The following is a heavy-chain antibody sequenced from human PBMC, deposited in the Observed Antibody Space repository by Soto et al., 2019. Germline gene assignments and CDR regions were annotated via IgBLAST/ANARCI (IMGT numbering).Heavy chain of an antibody. V-gene: IGHV3-23*01. D-gene: IGHD3-3*01. CDR1: GFTFSSYA. J-gene: IGHJ4*02. Sequence: GGSLRLSCAASGFTFSSYAMSWVRQAPGKGLEWVSAISGSGGSTYYADSVKGRFTISRDNSKNTLYLQMNSLRAEDTDVYYCAKDWRDFWSGYWYFDYWGQGTLVTVSS. CDR2: ISGSGGST. CDR3: AKDWRDFWSGYWYFDY.